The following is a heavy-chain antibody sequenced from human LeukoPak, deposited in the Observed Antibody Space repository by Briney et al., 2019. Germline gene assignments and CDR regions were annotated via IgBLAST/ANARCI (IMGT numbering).Heavy chain of an antibody. CDR1: GFTFSSNW. D-gene: IGHD6-19*01. Sequence: HPGGSLRLSCAASGFTFSSNWMHWIRHAPGKGLLWVSRINGDGSSTLYADSVKGRFTISRDNAKNTLYLQMNSLISEDTAVYYCVRQAVAGFDCWGQGTLVTISS. CDR3: VRQAVAGFDC. J-gene: IGHJ4*02. V-gene: IGHV3-74*03. CDR2: INGDGSST.